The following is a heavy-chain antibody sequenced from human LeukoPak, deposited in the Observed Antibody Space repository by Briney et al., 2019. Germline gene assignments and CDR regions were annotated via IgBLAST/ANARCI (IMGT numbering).Heavy chain of an antibody. V-gene: IGHV4-39*01. Sequence: SETLSLTCTVSGGSISSSSYYWGWIRQPPGKGLEGIGRIYCSGSTYYNPSLKSRVTISVDTSQNQFSLKLSSVTAPHTAVYYCAGRTIFGVGRTGYAYYWGQGTLVAVSS. CDR3: AGRTIFGVGRTGYAYY. CDR2: IYCSGST. CDR1: GGSISSSSYY. J-gene: IGHJ4*02. D-gene: IGHD3-3*01.